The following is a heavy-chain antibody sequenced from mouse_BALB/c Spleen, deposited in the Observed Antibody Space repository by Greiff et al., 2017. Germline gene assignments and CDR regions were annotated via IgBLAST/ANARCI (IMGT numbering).Heavy chain of an antibody. D-gene: IGHD2-1*01. Sequence: DVMLVESGGDLVKPGGSLKLSCAASGFTFSSYGMSWVRQTPDKRLEWVATISSGGSYTYYPDSVKGRFTISRDNAKNTLYLQMSSLKSEDTAMYYCARGRDYGNYVGFAYGGQGTLVTVSA. CDR2: ISSGGSYT. V-gene: IGHV5-6*02. CDR3: ARGRDYGNYVGFAY. J-gene: IGHJ3*01. CDR1: GFTFSSYG.